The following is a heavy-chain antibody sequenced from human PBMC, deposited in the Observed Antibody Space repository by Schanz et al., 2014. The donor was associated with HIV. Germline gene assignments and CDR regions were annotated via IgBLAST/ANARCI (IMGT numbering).Heavy chain of an antibody. J-gene: IGHJ5*02. CDR2: INAYNGNT. V-gene: IGHV1-18*01. Sequence: QVRLAQSGAEVKRPGALVTVSCSAVGSTFPDIDINWVRRAAGQGLEWLGWINAYNGNTHYAQKFQGRVTMTTDTSTSTAYMELRNLRSDDTAVYYCARDLRVVPAASDNWFDPWGQGTLVTVSS. D-gene: IGHD2-2*01. CDR3: ARDLRVVPAASDNWFDP. CDR1: GSTFPDID.